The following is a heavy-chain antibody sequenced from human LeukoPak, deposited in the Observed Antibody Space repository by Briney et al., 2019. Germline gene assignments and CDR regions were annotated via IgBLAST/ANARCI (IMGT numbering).Heavy chain of an antibody. CDR1: GGSISSYY. J-gene: IGHJ4*02. Sequence: SETLSLTCTVSGGSISSYYWNWIRQPPGKGLEWKGLEWIGYVHYNGDTNYNPSLKSRVTISLDTSKSQLSLKLSSLTAADTAVYFCAGYDHSNYLAYWGQGILVTVSS. CDR3: AGYDHSNYLAY. V-gene: IGHV4-59*13. D-gene: IGHD4-11*01. CDR2: VHYNGDT.